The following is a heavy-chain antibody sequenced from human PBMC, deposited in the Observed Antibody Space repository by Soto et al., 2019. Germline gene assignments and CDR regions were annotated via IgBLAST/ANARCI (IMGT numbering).Heavy chain of an antibody. V-gene: IGHV4-28*01. D-gene: IGHD1-26*01. CDR2: IYYSGTT. J-gene: IGHJ4*02. CDR1: GYSISSSNW. Sequence: QVQLQESGPGLVKPSDTLSLTCAVSGYSISSSNWWGWIRQPPGKGLEWIGYIYYSGTTYYNPSLKSLVAMSVDTSKNQFSLMLTSVTAVDTAVYYCARREIQGPIDYWGQGTLVTVSS. CDR3: ARREIQGPIDY.